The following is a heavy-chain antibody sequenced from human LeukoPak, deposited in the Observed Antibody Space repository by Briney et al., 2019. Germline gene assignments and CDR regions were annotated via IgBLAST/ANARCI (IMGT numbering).Heavy chain of an antibody. Sequence: GGPERLFCGPSGHILSLYSVLGLPQARGEALVWVTVISSDGSNKFYADSVKGRFTISRDNSKSTLYLQMNSLRAEDTAVYFCARNYYGSSGYYYPMGYWGQGTLVTVSS. CDR3: ARNYYGSSGYYYPMGY. CDR2: ISSDGSNK. V-gene: IGHV3-30-3*01. D-gene: IGHD3-22*01. J-gene: IGHJ4*02. CDR1: GHILSLYS.